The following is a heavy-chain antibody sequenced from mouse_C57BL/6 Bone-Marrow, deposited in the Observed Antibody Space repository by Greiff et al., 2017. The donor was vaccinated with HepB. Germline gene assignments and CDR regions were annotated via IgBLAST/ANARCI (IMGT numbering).Heavy chain of an antibody. J-gene: IGHJ1*03. CDR2: ISYDGSN. V-gene: IGHV3-6*01. CDR1: GYSITSGYY. CDR3: ARAIITTVVAHWYFDV. D-gene: IGHD1-1*01. Sequence: ESGPGLVKPSQSLSLTCSVTGYSITSGYYWNWIRQFPGNKLEWMGYISYDGSNNYNPSLKNRISITRDTSKNQFFLKLNSVTTEDTATYYCARAIITTVVAHWYFDVWGTGTTVTVSS.